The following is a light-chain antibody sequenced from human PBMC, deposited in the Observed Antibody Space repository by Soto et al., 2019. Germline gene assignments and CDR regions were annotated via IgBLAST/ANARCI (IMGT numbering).Light chain of an antibody. CDR2: GNS. Sequence: QSVLTQPPSVSAAPGQKVTISCSGSSSNIGAGYDVHWYQQLPGTAPKLLIYGNSNRPSGVPDRFSGSKSGTSASLAITGLQAEDEADYYCQSYDSSLSPYVFGTGTKVTVL. CDR1: SSNIGAGYD. V-gene: IGLV1-40*01. J-gene: IGLJ1*01. CDR3: QSYDSSLSPYV.